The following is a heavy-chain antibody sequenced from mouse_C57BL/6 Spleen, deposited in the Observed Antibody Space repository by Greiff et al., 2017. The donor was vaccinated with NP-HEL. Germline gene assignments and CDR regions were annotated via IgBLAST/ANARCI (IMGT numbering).Heavy chain of an antibody. V-gene: IGHV1-64*01. Sequence: QVQLQQPGAELVKPGASVKLSCKASGYTFTSYWMHWVKQRPGQGLEWIGMIHPNSGSTNYNEKFKSKATLTVDKSSSTAYMQLSSLTSEDSAVYYCARSGGGLLRYLDVWGTGTTVTVSS. CDR3: ARSGGGLLRYLDV. D-gene: IGHD1-1*01. CDR1: GYTFTSYW. CDR2: IHPNSGST. J-gene: IGHJ1*03.